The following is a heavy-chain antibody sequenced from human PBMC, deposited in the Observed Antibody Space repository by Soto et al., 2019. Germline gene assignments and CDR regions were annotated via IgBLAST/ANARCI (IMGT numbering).Heavy chain of an antibody. D-gene: IGHD3-9*01. Sequence: GGSLRLSCAASGFTFSSYGMHWVRQAPGKGLEWVAVISYDGSNKYYADSVKGRFTISRDNSKNTLYLQMNSLRAEDTAVYYCAKGGYFDWLLIDYWGQGTLVTVS. V-gene: IGHV3-30*18. CDR2: ISYDGSNK. CDR3: AKGGYFDWLLIDY. CDR1: GFTFSSYG. J-gene: IGHJ4*02.